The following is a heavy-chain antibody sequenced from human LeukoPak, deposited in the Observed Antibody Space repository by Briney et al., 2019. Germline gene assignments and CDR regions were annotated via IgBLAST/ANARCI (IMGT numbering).Heavy chain of an antibody. Sequence: ASVKVSCKTSGYTFTTYGITWVRRAPGQGLEWMGGISTYNANTNYAQKLQGRVTMTTDTSTRTAYMELRSMTSDDTAVYYCARDFDPVTLTHFYGMDVWGQGTTVTVSS. J-gene: IGHJ6*02. CDR2: ISTYNANT. V-gene: IGHV1-18*01. D-gene: IGHD4-17*01. CDR3: ARDFDPVTLTHFYGMDV. CDR1: GYTFTTYG.